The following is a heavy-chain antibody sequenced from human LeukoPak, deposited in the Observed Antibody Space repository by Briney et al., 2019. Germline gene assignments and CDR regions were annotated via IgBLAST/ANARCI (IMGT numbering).Heavy chain of an antibody. V-gene: IGHV4-39*01. D-gene: IGHD5-12*01. CDR2: IYYSGNT. CDR1: GGSISSSSYY. J-gene: IGHJ4*02. CDR3: AWRGPSGYDFVDY. Sequence: SETLSLTCTVSGGSISSSSYYWGWIRQPPGKGLEWIGSIYYSGNTYYNPSLQSRVTISVDTSKNQFSLKLSSVTAADAAVYYCAWRGPSGYDFVDYWGQGTLVTVSS.